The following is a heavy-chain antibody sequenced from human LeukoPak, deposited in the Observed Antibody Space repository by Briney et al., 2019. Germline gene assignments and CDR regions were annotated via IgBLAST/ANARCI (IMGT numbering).Heavy chain of an antibody. D-gene: IGHD4-17*01. V-gene: IGHV4-39*01. CDR1: GGSISSSSYY. Sequence: SETLSLTCTVSGGSISSSSYYWGWIRQPPGKGLEWIGTIYYSGSTYYNPSLKSRVTISVDTSKNRFSLKLSSVTAADTAVYYCARVPTVTFFDYWGQGTLVTVSS. CDR2: IYYSGST. J-gene: IGHJ4*02. CDR3: ARVPTVTFFDY.